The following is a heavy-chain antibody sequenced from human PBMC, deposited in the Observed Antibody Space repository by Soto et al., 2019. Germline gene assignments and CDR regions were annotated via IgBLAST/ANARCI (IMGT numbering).Heavy chain of an antibody. D-gene: IGHD3-10*01. CDR3: SHHPYYGLGSYSFDY. Sequence: QITLKESGPTLVRPTQTLTLTCTFSGFSLTTSGVGVGWIRQPPGKALEWLAVIYWDDDKRYSSSLKSRLTIPKDTSKNQVVLSMAHLDPVDTATYFWSHHPYYGLGSYSFDYWGQGTLVTVSS. CDR1: GFSLTTSGVG. J-gene: IGHJ4*02. CDR2: IYWDDDK. V-gene: IGHV2-5*02.